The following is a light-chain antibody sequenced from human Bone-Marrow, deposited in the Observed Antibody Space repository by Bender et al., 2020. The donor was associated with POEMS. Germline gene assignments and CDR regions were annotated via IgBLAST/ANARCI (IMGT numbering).Light chain of an antibody. J-gene: IGLJ3*02. Sequence: QSALTQPASVSGSPGQSITISCTGTSSDVGSYNLVSWYQQHPGKAPRLMIYEDTKRPSGVPDRFSGSKSGNTASLTVSGLLGEDEADYFCSSYAGNNNLLFGGGTKLTV. CDR2: EDT. CDR3: SSYAGNNNLL. V-gene: IGLV2-8*01. CDR1: SSDVGSYNL.